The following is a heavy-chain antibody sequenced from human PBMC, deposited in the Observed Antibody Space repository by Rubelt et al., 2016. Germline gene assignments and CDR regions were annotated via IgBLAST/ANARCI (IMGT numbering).Heavy chain of an antibody. CDR3: TRSHSSSWYFMGYFDY. J-gene: IGHJ4*02. CDR1: GGSISSSSYY. CDR2: IYYSGST. D-gene: IGHD6-13*01. V-gene: IGHV4-39*07. Sequence: QLQLQESGPGLVKPSETLSLTCTVSGGSISSSSYYWGWIRQPPGKGLEWIGSIYYSGSTYYNPSLKCRVTISVDTSKNQFSLKLSSVTAADTAVYYCTRSHSSSWYFMGYFDYWGQGTLVTVSS.